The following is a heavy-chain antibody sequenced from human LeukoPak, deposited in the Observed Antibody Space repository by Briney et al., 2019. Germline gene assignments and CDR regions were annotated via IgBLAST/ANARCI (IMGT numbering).Heavy chain of an antibody. CDR2: IHYSGTT. CDR3: ARHDSYALGSHPLDV. D-gene: IGHD3-10*01. J-gene: IGHJ6*02. CDR1: GGSISGYY. Sequence: SETQSLTCTVSGGSISGYYWSWIRLPPGKGLEWIAYIHYSGTTNYNPSLRSRVTISVDTSKNQFSLKVNSVTATDTAVYFCARHDSYALGSHPLDVWGQGTTVIVSS. V-gene: IGHV4-59*08.